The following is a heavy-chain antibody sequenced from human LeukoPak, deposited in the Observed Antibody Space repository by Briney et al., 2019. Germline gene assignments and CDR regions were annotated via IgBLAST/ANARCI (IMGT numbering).Heavy chain of an antibody. CDR1: GYTFTSYG. D-gene: IGHD3-10*01. Sequence: ASVKVSCKASGYTFTSYGISWVRQAPGQGLEWMGWISAYNGNTNYAQKLQGRVTMTTDISTSTAYMELRSLTSDDTAVYYCARDGSGSLFTYKYNWFGPWGQGTLVTVSS. V-gene: IGHV1-18*01. J-gene: IGHJ5*02. CDR2: ISAYNGNT. CDR3: ARDGSGSLFTYKYNWFGP.